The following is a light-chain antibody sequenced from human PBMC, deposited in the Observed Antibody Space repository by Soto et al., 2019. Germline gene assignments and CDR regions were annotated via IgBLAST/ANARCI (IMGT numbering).Light chain of an antibody. J-gene: IGKJ4*01. V-gene: IGKV1-16*01. CDR3: QHYDSYPLT. Sequence: DVHMTQAASLVSASIGYRFTITCGASQPMNNRLAWFQQKPGKPPKSLIYRAWYLQSGVPSRFRGSGSGTVVTLAINNLQPEDFATYYCQHYDSYPLTCGGGTKVDIK. CDR2: RAW. CDR1: QPMNNR.